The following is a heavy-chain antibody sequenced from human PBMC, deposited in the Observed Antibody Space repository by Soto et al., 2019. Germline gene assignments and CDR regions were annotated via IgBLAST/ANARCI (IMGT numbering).Heavy chain of an antibody. CDR1: GFTISRDA. CDR2: ISDRGDTT. J-gene: IGHJ4*02. D-gene: IGHD1-1*01. V-gene: IGHV3-23*01. Sequence: WGSLRLSCAASGFTISRDAMSWVRQAPGKGLEWVAAISDRGDTTHYADSVKGRFTISRDTSKNTLYLQMNTLRAEDTAVYYCAKDKPGTTSFDYWGRGTLVTVSS. CDR3: AKDKPGTTSFDY.